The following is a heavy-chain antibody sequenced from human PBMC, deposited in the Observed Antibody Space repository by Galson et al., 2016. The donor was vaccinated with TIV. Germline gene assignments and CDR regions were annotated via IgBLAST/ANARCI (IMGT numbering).Heavy chain of an antibody. Sequence: SVKVSCKASGGIFSGYAINWVRQAPGQGLEWMGRIISIFRTANYAEKFQGRVTITADDSTNTVHMGLSILKSEDTAVYYCARRTDGHLYDYYGMDVWGQGTTVIVSS. D-gene: IGHD5-24*01. CDR1: GGIFSGYA. CDR3: ARRTDGHLYDYYGMDV. J-gene: IGHJ6*02. V-gene: IGHV1-69*13. CDR2: IISIFRTA.